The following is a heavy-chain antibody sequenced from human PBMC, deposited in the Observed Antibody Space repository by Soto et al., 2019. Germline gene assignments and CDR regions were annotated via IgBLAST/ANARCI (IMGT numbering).Heavy chain of an antibody. J-gene: IGHJ4*02. CDR2: IYHSGST. D-gene: IGHD6-19*01. CDR1: GYSISSGYY. CDR3: ARLYSSGWFSDY. V-gene: IGHV4-38-2*01. Sequence: SETLSLTCAVSGYSISSGYYWGWIRQPPGKGLEWIGSIYHSGSTYYNPSLKSRVTISVDTSKNQFSLKLSSVTAADTAVYYCARLYSSGWFSDYWGQGTLVTVS.